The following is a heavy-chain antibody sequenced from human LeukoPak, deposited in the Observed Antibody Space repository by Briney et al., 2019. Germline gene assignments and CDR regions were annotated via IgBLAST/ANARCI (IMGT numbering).Heavy chain of an antibody. CDR3: ARSGYLDY. V-gene: IGHV4-59*01. D-gene: IGHD3-10*01. CDR1: GGSISNYF. CDR2: MSSSGNT. Sequence: SETLSLTCTVSGGSISNYFWNWIRQPPGMGLEWTGYMSSSGNTKYNPSLKSRVTLPVDTSKNQFSLQLTSMTAADTAVYYCARSGYLDYWGQGILVTVSS. J-gene: IGHJ4*02.